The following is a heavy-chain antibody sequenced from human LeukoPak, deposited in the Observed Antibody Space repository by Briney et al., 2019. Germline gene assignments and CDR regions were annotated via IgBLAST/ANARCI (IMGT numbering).Heavy chain of an antibody. CDR2: IYYSGST. CDR1: GGSISSSSYY. J-gene: IGHJ3*02. D-gene: IGHD3-22*01. CDR3: ARLSMRSSGYYNFDAFDI. Sequence: PSETLSLTCTVSGGSISSSSYYWGWIRQPPGKGLEWIGSIYYSGSTYYNPSLKSRVTISVDTSKNQLSLKLSSVTAADTAVYYCARLSMRSSGYYNFDAFDIWGQGTMVTVSS. V-gene: IGHV4-39*01.